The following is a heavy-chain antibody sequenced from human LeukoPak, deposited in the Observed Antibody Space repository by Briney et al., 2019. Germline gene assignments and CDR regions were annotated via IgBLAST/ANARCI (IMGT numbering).Heavy chain of an antibody. D-gene: IGHD3-10*01. CDR3: ARDRSEWSAEDNWFDP. Sequence: SETLSLTCSVSGGSTTSYYWNWVRQFPGERLEWIGYIYHTGTTTYNPSLQSRVAISIDTSTNQISLRLSSVTSADTAIYFCARDRSEWSAEDNWFDPWGQGILVTVSS. CDR1: GGSTTSYY. V-gene: IGHV4-59*12. J-gene: IGHJ5*02. CDR2: IYHTGTT.